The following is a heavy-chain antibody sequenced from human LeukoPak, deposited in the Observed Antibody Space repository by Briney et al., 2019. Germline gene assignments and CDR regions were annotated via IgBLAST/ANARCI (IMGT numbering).Heavy chain of an antibody. J-gene: IGHJ4*02. CDR3: ARYDYGANFDL. V-gene: IGHV4-4*07. Sequence: PSETLSLTCTVSGGSISSYYWSWIRQPAGKGLEWIGRIYTSGSTNYNPSLKSRVSLSVHTSRNQFSLKLNSVTAADTAVYYCARYDYGANFDLWGQGTLVIVSS. CDR2: IYTSGST. CDR1: GGSISSYY. D-gene: IGHD4/OR15-4a*01.